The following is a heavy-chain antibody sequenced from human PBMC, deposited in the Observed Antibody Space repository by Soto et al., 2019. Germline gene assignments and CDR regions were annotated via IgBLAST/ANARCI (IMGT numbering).Heavy chain of an antibody. D-gene: IGHD2-2*01. CDR3: ARDRDVVVPAAMMNYYYYYGMDV. CDR1: GGSVSSGSYY. V-gene: IGHV4-61*01. CDR2: IYYSGST. Sequence: SLTCTVSGGSVSSGSYYWSWIRQPPGKGLEWIGYIYYSGSTNYNPSLKSRVTISVDTSKNQFSLKLSSVTAADTAVYYCARDRDVVVPAAMMNYYYYYGMDVWGQGTTVTVSS. J-gene: IGHJ6*02.